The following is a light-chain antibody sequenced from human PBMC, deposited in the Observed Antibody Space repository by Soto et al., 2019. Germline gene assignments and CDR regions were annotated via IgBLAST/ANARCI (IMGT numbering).Light chain of an antibody. Sequence: DIQMTQSPSSLSASVGDRVIITCRSSLSIRNYLNWYQQKPGTAPKLQISAASNLQRGVASRFSGSGSGTDFTLTINSLLPEDVATYFCQQTASHPYTFGQGTKLEI. J-gene: IGKJ2*01. CDR2: AAS. CDR3: QQTASHPYT. CDR1: LSIRNY. V-gene: IGKV1-39*01.